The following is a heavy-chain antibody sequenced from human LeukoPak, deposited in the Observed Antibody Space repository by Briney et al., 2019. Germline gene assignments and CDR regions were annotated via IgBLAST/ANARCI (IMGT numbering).Heavy chain of an antibody. CDR2: INHSGST. CDR1: GGSFSGYY. CDR3: ARGRGSKFGRSWFEP. V-gene: IGHV4-34*01. Sequence: SETLSLTCAVYGGSFSGYYWSWIRQPPGKGLEWIGEINHSGSTNYNPSLKSRVTISVDTSKNQFSLKLSSVTAADTAVYYCARGRGSKFGRSWFEPWGQGTLVTVSS. J-gene: IGHJ5*02. D-gene: IGHD3-3*02.